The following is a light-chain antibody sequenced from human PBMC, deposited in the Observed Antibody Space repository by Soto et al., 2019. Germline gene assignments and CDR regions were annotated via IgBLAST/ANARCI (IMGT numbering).Light chain of an antibody. CDR1: QEISNH. CDR2: DAS. J-gene: IGKJ4*01. CDR3: QQYHNYPVT. V-gene: IGKV1-16*02. Sequence: DIQMTQSPSSLSASVGDRVTITCRASQEISNHLAWFQQKPGKPPQSLIYDASNLQSGVPSKFSGSGSGTDFTLTISSLQPEDFATYYCQQYHNYPVTFGGGTKVEIK.